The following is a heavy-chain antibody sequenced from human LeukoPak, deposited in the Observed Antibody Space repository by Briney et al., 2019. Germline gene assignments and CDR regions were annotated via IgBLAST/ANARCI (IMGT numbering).Heavy chain of an antibody. D-gene: IGHD2-21*02. CDR3: ARDKYCSDGDCDGGSKFDY. CDR2: IKEDGSEK. CDR1: GFTFSNYW. V-gene: IGHV3-7*01. Sequence: GGSLRLSCAASGFTFSNYWMSWVRQAPGKGLEWVANIKEDGSEKNYVDSVKGRFTIPRDDAKKSLYLQMNSLRAEDTGVYYCARDKYCSDGDCDGGSKFDYWGQGTLVTVSS. J-gene: IGHJ4*02.